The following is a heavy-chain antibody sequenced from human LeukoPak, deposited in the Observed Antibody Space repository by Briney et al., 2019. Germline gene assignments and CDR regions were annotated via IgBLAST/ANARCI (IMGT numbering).Heavy chain of an antibody. CDR1: GFPFSSYA. J-gene: IGHJ4*02. Sequence: GGPLRLSCAASGFPFSSYAMSWVRQAPGKGLEWVSAISGSGGSTYYADSVKGRFTLSRDNSKNTLYLQMNSLRAEDTAVYYCAKDLGSQYSSGWYYFDYWGQGTLVTVSS. V-gene: IGHV3-23*01. CDR2: ISGSGGST. CDR3: AKDLGSQYSSGWYYFDY. D-gene: IGHD6-19*01.